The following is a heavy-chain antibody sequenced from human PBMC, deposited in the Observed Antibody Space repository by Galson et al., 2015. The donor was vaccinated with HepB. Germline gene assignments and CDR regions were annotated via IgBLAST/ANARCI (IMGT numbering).Heavy chain of an antibody. D-gene: IGHD5/OR15-5a*01. CDR2: INAGSGNT. Sequence: SVKVSCKASGYTFPSYAIHWVRQVTGQRLEWMGWINAGSGNTKYSHKFQGRVSITMDTSASTAYMELSSLRSEDTAIYYCAGTAGVSTLAYFDYWGHRTLVTVSS. CDR3: AGTAGVSTLAYFDY. CDR1: GYTFPSYA. V-gene: IGHV1-3*01. J-gene: IGHJ4*01.